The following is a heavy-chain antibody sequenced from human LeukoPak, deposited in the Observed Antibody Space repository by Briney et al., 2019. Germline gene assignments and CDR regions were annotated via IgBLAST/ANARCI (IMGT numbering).Heavy chain of an antibody. CDR2: ISDSGSTI. CDR1: GFTFSDYY. CDR3: ARAWEICDY. Sequence: PGGSLRLSCAASGFTFSDYYMTWIRQAPGKGLEWVSYISDSGSTIYSADSVKGRFTISRDNAKNSLYLQMSSLRAEDTAVYYCARAWEICDYWGQGTLVTVSS. J-gene: IGHJ4*02. D-gene: IGHD3-16*01. V-gene: IGHV3-11*01.